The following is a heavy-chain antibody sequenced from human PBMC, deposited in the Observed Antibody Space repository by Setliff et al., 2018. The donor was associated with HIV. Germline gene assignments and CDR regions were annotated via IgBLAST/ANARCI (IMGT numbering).Heavy chain of an antibody. Sequence: GGSLRLSCAASGFTFNTYWMSWVRQAPEKGLEWVANINQDGSESYYVGSVKGRFTVSRDSANNSVSLLLSSLRAEDTAIYHCARRIYRYKGGWSFDYWGRGALVTVSS. CDR3: ARRIYRYKGGWSFDY. D-gene: IGHD3-16*02. J-gene: IGHJ4*02. CDR1: GFTFNTYW. V-gene: IGHV3-7*01. CDR2: INQDGSES.